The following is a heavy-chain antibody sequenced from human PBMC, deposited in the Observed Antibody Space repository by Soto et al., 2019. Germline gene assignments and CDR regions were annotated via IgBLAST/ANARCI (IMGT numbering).Heavy chain of an antibody. V-gene: IGHV3-48*01. CDR3: AREGELRYFDWLPSTDY. CDR2: ISSSSSTI. Sequence: PGGSLRLSCAASGFTFSSYSMNWVRQAPGKGLEWVSYISSSSSTIYYADSVKGRFTISRDNAKNSLYLQMNSLRAEDTAVYYCAREGELRYFDWLPSTDYWGQGTLVTSPQ. J-gene: IGHJ4*02. D-gene: IGHD3-9*01. CDR1: GFTFSSYS.